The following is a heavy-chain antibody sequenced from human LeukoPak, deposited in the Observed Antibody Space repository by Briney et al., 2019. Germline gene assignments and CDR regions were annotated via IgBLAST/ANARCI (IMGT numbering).Heavy chain of an antibody. CDR3: ARHRWVSDYYYYYMDV. CDR2: IYYSGST. D-gene: IGHD2-21*01. CDR1: GGSISSSSYY. Sequence: PSETLSLTCTVSGGSISSSSYYWGWIRQPPGKGLEWIGSIYYSGSTYYNPSLKSRFTISVDTSKNQFALKLSSVTAADTAVYYCARHRWVSDYYYYYMDVWGKGTTVTISS. J-gene: IGHJ6*03. V-gene: IGHV4-39*01.